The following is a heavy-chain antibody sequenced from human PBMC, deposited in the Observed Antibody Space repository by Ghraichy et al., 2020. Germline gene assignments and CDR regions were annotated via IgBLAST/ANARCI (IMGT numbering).Heavy chain of an antibody. CDR3: AKFTPYGSGTYLFDY. J-gene: IGHJ4*02. CDR1: GFTFSTYS. CDR2: ITSNSDKI. V-gene: IGHV3-48*02. D-gene: IGHD3-10*01. Sequence: GGSLRLSCAASGFTFSTYSMDWVRQAPGKGLEWISHITSNSDKIHYGDSVKGRFTISRDNARNTLYLQMNSLRDEYTAVYFCAKFTPYGSGTYLFDYWGQGTLVTVSS.